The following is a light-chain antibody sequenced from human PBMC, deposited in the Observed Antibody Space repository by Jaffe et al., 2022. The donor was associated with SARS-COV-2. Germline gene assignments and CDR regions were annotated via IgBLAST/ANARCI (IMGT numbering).Light chain of an antibody. CDR1: QSVLYSSNNKNY. V-gene: IGKV4-1*01. CDR2: WAS. J-gene: IGKJ1*01. CDR3: QQYHSTPWT. Sequence: DIVMTQSPDSLAVSLGERATINCKSSQSVLYSSNNKNYLAWYQQKPGQPPKLLFYWASTRESGVPDRFSGSGSGTDFTLTISSLQVEDVAVYYCQQYHSTPWTFGQGTEVEIK.